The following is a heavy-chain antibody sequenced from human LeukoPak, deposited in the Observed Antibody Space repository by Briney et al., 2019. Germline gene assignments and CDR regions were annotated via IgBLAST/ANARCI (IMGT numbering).Heavy chain of an antibody. V-gene: IGHV1-18*01. CDR1: GYTFTSYG. J-gene: IGHJ5*02. Sequence: GASVKVSCKASGYTFTSYGISWVRQAPGQGLEWMGWISAYNGNTNYAQKLQGRVTMTTDTSTSTAYMELRSLRSDDTAVYYCAREPIVVVPAAIGRSWFDPWGQGTLVTVSS. CDR3: AREPIVVVPAAIGRSWFDP. CDR2: ISAYNGNT. D-gene: IGHD2-2*01.